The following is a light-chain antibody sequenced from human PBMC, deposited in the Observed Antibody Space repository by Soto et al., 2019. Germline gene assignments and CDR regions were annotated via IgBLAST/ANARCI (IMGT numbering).Light chain of an antibody. V-gene: IGKV3-15*01. CDR1: QTVIRN. CDR3: QQYNNWPS. CDR2: DIS. Sequence: EVVMSQSPATLSVSPLERATLSCRASQTVIRNLAWYQQRPGQAPRLLIYDISNRATGVPARFSGSGSETEFTLTIRSLQSEDFAVYFCQQYNNWPSFGQGTRLEIK. J-gene: IGKJ5*01.